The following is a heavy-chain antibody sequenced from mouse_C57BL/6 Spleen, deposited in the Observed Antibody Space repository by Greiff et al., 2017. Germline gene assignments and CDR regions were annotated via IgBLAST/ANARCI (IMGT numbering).Heavy chain of an antibody. D-gene: IGHD1-1*01. Sequence: QVQLKQSGAELVRPGTSVKVSCKASGYAFTNYLIEWVKQRPGQGLEWIGVINPGSGGTNYNEKFKGKATLTADKSSSTAYMQLSSLTSEDSAVYCCARGEDNYGSSYRWYFDVWGTGTTVTVSS. J-gene: IGHJ1*03. CDR3: ARGEDNYGSSYRWYFDV. V-gene: IGHV1-54*01. CDR1: GYAFTNYL. CDR2: INPGSGGT.